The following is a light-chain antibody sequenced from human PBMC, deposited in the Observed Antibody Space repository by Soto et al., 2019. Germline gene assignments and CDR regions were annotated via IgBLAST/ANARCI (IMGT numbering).Light chain of an antibody. CDR3: QQYDNLPPSWT. CDR1: QDIATY. J-gene: IGKJ1*01. V-gene: IGKV1-33*01. Sequence: DSQMAQSPSSLSASVGNRVTITCQASQDIATYLNCYQQKPGKAPNHLIYDASNLETGVPSIFSGGGSGTHFTFTISNLQPEDIATYYCQQYDNLPPSWTFGQGTKVDIK. CDR2: DAS.